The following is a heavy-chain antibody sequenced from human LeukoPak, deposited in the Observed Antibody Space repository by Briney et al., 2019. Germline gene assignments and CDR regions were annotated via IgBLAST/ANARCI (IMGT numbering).Heavy chain of an antibody. J-gene: IGHJ4*02. CDR2: IWYDGSNK. CDR1: GFTFSSYG. CDR3: AKGAFKYYYDSSAPPQDY. D-gene: IGHD3-22*01. V-gene: IGHV3-33*06. Sequence: GGSLRLSCAASGFTFSSYGMHWVRQAPGKGLEWVAVIWYDGSNKYYADSVKGRFTISRDNSKNTLYLQMNSLRAEYTAVYYYAKGAFKYYYDSSAPPQDYWGQGTLVTVSS.